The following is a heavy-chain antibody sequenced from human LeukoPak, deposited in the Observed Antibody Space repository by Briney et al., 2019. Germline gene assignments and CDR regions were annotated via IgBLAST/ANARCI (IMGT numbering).Heavy chain of an antibody. J-gene: IGHJ4*02. CDR3: AGILSLGYYFDY. D-gene: IGHD7-27*01. CDR1: GFTFSSYA. Sequence: GGSLRLSCAASGFTFSSYAMTWVRQAPGKGLEWVSAISGSGASTYYADSVKGRFTISRDNSKNTLYLQMNSLRAEDTAVYYCAGILSLGYYFDYWGQGTLVTVSS. CDR2: ISGSGAST. V-gene: IGHV3-23*01.